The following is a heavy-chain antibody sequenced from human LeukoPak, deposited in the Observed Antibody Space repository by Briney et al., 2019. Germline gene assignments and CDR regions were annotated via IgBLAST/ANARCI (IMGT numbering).Heavy chain of an antibody. CDR3: AKESGQLDV. CDR1: GFTFTSYA. CDR2: ISGGGSST. Sequence: GGSLRLSCAASGFTFTSYAMSWVRQAPGKGLEWVSVISGGGSSTYYADSVKGRFTISRDNSKNTLYLQMNGLRGEDTAVYYCAKESGQLDVWGEGTTVTVSS. J-gene: IGHJ6*04. D-gene: IGHD3-3*01. V-gene: IGHV3-23*01.